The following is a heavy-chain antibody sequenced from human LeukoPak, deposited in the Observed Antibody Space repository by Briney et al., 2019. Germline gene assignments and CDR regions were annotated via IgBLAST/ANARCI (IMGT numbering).Heavy chain of an antibody. D-gene: IGHD3-10*02. Sequence: GGSLTLSCAASGFTFSNAWMSWLRQAPGKGVVWVAVISNDGSKKDYAESVKGRFTISRDNDTNSLYLQMNSLRDEDTAVYYCAELGITMIGGVWGKGTTVTISS. CDR3: AELGITMIGGV. CDR1: GFTFSNAW. V-gene: IGHV3-30*18. J-gene: IGHJ6*04. CDR2: ISNDGSKK.